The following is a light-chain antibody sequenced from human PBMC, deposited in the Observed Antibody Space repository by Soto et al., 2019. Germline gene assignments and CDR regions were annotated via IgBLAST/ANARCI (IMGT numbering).Light chain of an antibody. CDR1: QSVSSRH. J-gene: IGKJ1*01. V-gene: IGKV3-20*01. CDR3: QQYGSSST. CDR2: GTSAF. Sequence: EIVLTQAPGTLSLTRGGRATLSCRASQSVSSRHLAWYQQKPGQAPRLLIYGTSAFSRATGIPDRFSGSGSGTDFTLTISRLEPEDFAVYYCQQYGSSSTFGQGTKVDI.